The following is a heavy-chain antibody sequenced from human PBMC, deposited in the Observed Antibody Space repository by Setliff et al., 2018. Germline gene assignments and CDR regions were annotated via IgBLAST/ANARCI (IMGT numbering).Heavy chain of an antibody. V-gene: IGHV3-33*08. CDR1: GFTFSNYR. Sequence: GGSLRLSCAASGFTFSNYRMHWVRQAPGKGLEWVAVIWHDGGNKYHADSVKGRFTISRDNSDNTLYLEMISPRAEDTAVYYCATYKRSSSFEYWGQGSLVTVSS. J-gene: IGHJ4*02. CDR3: ATYKRSSSFEY. D-gene: IGHD6-6*01. CDR2: IWHDGGNK.